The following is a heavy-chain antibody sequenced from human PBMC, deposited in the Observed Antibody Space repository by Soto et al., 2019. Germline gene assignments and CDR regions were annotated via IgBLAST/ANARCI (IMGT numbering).Heavy chain of an antibody. V-gene: IGHV5-10-1*01. Sequence: GESLKISCKGSGYSFTSYWISWVRQMPGKGLEWMGRIDPSDSYTNYSSSFQGHVTISADKSISTAYLQWSSLKASDTAMYYCARSGDRRRWFDPWGQGTLVTVSS. CDR2: IDPSDSYT. CDR1: GYSFTSYW. J-gene: IGHJ5*02. CDR3: ARSGDRRRWFDP.